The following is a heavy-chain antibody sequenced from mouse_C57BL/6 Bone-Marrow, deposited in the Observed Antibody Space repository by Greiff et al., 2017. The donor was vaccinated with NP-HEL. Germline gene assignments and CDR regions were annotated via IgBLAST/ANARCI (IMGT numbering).Heavy chain of an antibody. Sequence: VQLQQSGAKLAKPGASVKLSCKASGYTFTSYWMHWVKQRPGQGLEWIGYINPSSGYTKYNQKFKDKATLTADKSSSTAYMQLSSLTYEDSAVYYCARSIITTVVEVDYWGQGTTLTVSS. V-gene: IGHV1-7*01. CDR1: GYTFTSYW. J-gene: IGHJ2*01. D-gene: IGHD1-1*01. CDR2: INPSSGYT. CDR3: ARSIITTVVEVDY.